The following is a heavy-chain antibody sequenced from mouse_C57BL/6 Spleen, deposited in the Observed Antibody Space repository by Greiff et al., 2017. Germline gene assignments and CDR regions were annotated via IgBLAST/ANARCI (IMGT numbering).Heavy chain of an antibody. V-gene: IGHV1-76*01. CDR3: ARGITTVETMDC. CDR2: IYPGSGNT. D-gene: IGHD1-1*01. J-gene: IGHJ4*01. Sequence: VKLVASWAELVRPGASVKLSCKASGYTFTDYYINWVKQRPGPGLEWIARIYPGSGNTSYNEKFKGQATLTAEKSSSTDYMQLSGLTSEDSAVHFCARGITTVETMDCWGQGTSVTVSS. CDR1: GYTFTDYY.